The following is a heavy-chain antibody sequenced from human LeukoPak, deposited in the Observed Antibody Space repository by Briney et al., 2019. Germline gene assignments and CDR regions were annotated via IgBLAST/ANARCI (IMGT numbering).Heavy chain of an antibody. J-gene: IGHJ4*02. Sequence: SGGSLRLSCAASGFILSAAWMTWVRQAPGKGLEWVATIKNDGSDKYYVDSVKGRFTLSRDNAKNSVYLQMNSLRVEDTAVYYCVNLGYSDGGQGTLVTVSS. V-gene: IGHV3-7*01. D-gene: IGHD5-12*01. CDR1: GFILSAAW. CDR2: IKNDGSDK. CDR3: VNLGYSD.